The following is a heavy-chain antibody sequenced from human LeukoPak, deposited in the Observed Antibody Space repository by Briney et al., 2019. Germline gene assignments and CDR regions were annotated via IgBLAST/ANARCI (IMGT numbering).Heavy chain of an antibody. CDR2: ISSSSGYI. V-gene: IGHV3-21*01. J-gene: IGHJ4*02. CDR3: ARDRTDYDFWSGYYKGDSGDY. D-gene: IGHD3-3*01. Sequence: GGSLRVSCAASGFTFSSYSMNWVRQAPGKGLEWVSSISSSSGYIYYADSVKGRFTISRDNAKNSLYLQMNSLRAEDTAVYYCARDRTDYDFWSGYYKGDSGDYWGQGTLVTVSS. CDR1: GFTFSSYS.